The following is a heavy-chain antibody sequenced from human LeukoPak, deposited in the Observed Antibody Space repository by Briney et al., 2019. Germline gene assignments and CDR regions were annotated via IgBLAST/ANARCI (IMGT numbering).Heavy chain of an antibody. CDR2: IYYSGST. CDR3: AREAHYYGSGPGDY. D-gene: IGHD3-10*01. V-gene: IGHV4-59*12. CDR1: GGSISSYY. Sequence: SETLSLTCTVSGGSISSYYWSWIRQPPGKGLEWIGYIYYSGSTNYNPSLKSRVTISVDTSKNQFSLKLSSVTAADTAVYYCAREAHYYGSGPGDYWGQGTLVTVSS. J-gene: IGHJ4*02.